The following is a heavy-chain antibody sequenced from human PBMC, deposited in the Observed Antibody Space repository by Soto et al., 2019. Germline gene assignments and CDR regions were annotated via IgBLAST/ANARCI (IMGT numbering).Heavy chain of an antibody. D-gene: IGHD6-6*01. Sequence: QVQLQQWGAGLLKPSETLSLTCAVYGGSFSGYYWSWIRQPPGKGLEWIGEINHSGSTNYNPSLKSRVTISVDTSKNQFSLKLSSVTAADTAVYYCARGRIAAPGTFDYWGQGTLVTVSS. CDR1: GGSFSGYY. CDR2: INHSGST. V-gene: IGHV4-34*01. J-gene: IGHJ4*02. CDR3: ARGRIAAPGTFDY.